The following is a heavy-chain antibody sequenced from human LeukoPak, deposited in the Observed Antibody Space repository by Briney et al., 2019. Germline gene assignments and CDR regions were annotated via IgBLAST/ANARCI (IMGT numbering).Heavy chain of an antibody. CDR2: INPNNGVT. CDR3: VRIYYGPDY. J-gene: IGHJ4*02. V-gene: IGHV1-2*02. Sequence: GASVKVSCKASGYTFTVHYIHWVRQAPGRGLEWMGWINPNNGVTNYAQQFQGRVTMTSDTSINTAYMELSRLRSDDTAIYFCVRIYYGPDYWGQGTLVTVPS. CDR1: GYTFTVHY. D-gene: IGHD4-17*01.